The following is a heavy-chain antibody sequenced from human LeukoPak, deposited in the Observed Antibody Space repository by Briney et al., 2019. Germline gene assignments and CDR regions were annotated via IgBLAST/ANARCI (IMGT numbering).Heavy chain of an antibody. V-gene: IGHV3-23*01. Sequence: GGSLRLSCAASGFTFSSYAMSWVRQAPGKGLEWVSAISGSGGSTYYADSVKGRFTISRDNSKNTLYLQMNSLRAEDTAVYYCAKDQGDVLRFLEWLLSDYFDYWGQGTLATVSS. CDR2: ISGSGGST. D-gene: IGHD3-3*01. CDR3: AKDQGDVLRFLEWLLSDYFDY. CDR1: GFTFSSYA. J-gene: IGHJ4*02.